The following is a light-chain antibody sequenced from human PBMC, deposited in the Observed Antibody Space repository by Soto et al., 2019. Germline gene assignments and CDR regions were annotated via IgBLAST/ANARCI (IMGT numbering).Light chain of an antibody. V-gene: IGKV3-15*01. CDR3: QHYNFWPHT. Sequence: EIVLTQSPGTLSLSPGERATLSCRASQSVSSYLAWYQQKPGQAPRLLIYDASNRATGVPARFSGSGSGTEFTLTISSLQSEDVSVYFCQHYNFWPHTFGQGTRLEIK. CDR2: DAS. CDR1: QSVSSY. J-gene: IGKJ5*01.